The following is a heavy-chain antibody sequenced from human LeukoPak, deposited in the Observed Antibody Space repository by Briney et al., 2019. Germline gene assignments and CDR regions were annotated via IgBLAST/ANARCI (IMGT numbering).Heavy chain of an antibody. CDR3: TREMGGYQLLKNFDF. V-gene: IGHV3-30*02. CDR1: GFTFSGYG. Sequence: GGSLRLSCAASGFTFSGYGMHWVRQAPGKGPGWVAYIQYDGYIKVYADSVKGRFVISRDDSKGTLSLQMNSLRSDDTAVYYCTREMGGYQLLKNFDFWGQGAPVTVSS. D-gene: IGHD2-2*01. J-gene: IGHJ4*02. CDR2: IQYDGYIK.